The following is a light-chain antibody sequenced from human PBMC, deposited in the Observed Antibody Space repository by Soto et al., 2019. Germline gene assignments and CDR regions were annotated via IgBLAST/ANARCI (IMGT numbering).Light chain of an antibody. J-gene: IGKJ2*01. CDR1: QTIGTY. V-gene: IGKV1-39*01. Sequence: DIQMIQSPSSLSVSVGDRVTITCRASQTIGTYLNWYQQEPGQAPKLLIYAASSLQVGVPSRFSGSASGTEFTLTLSSLQPEDFATYYCQQTFTTPRTFGQGTKLEI. CDR2: AAS. CDR3: QQTFTTPRT.